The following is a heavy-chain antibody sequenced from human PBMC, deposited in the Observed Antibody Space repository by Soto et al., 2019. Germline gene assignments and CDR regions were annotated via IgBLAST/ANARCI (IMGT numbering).Heavy chain of an antibody. CDR1: GYTFTSYY. D-gene: IGHD2-21*02. V-gene: IGHV1-46*01. J-gene: IGHJ4*02. CDR2: INPSGGST. Sequence: QVQLVQSGAEVKKPGASVKVSCKASGYTFTSYYMHWVRQAPGQGLEWMGIINPSGGSTSYAQKFQGRVTMTRDTSTSTVYMELSSLRSEDTAVYYCARAASPIVVVTATNYFDYWGQGTLVTVSS. CDR3: ARAASPIVVVTATNYFDY.